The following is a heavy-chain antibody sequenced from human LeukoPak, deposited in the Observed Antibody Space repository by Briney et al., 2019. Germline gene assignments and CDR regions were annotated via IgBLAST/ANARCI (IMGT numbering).Heavy chain of an antibody. CDR1: GGSFSGYY. CDR3: ARGRDPY. J-gene: IGHJ4*02. D-gene: IGHD5-24*01. CDR2: INHSGST. V-gene: IGHV4-34*01. Sequence: PSETLSLTCAVYGGSFSGYYWTWIRQPTGRGLEWIGEINHSGSTNYNPSLKSRVTISVDTSKSQFSLKLNSVTAADTAMYYCARGRDPYWGQGTLVTVFS.